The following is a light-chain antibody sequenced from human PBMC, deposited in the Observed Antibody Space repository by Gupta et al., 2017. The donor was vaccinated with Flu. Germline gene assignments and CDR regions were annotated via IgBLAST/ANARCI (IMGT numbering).Light chain of an antibody. CDR1: QSVSSN. Sequence: EIVMTQSPATLSVSPGERATLSCRASQSVSSNLAWYQQKPGQAPRLLIYGASTRATGIPARFSGSGCGTEFTLTISSLQSEDFAVYYCQQYNNWPPLSFGGGTTLEIK. CDR3: QQYNNWPPLS. CDR2: GAS. J-gene: IGKJ4*01. V-gene: IGKV3-15*01.